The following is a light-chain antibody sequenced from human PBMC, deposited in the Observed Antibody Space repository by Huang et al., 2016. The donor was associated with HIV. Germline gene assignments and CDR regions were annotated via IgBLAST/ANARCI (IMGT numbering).Light chain of an antibody. Sequence: EIVLTQSPATLSLSPGERAALSCRATQSINNNLAWYQQKSGQSPRLLIYGASTRATGIPARFRGSGSGTEFTLTISSLQSEDFAVYYCQQYNNWPPLLTFGGGTKVEIK. CDR3: QQYNNWPPLLT. V-gene: IGKV3-15*01. CDR1: QSINNN. J-gene: IGKJ4*01. CDR2: GAS.